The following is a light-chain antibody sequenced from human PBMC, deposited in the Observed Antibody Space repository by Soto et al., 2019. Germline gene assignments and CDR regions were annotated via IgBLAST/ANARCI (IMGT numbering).Light chain of an antibody. J-gene: IGLJ1*01. Sequence: QSALTQPPSASGSPGQSVTIPCTGTSSDVGGYNYVSWYQQHPGKAPKLMIYEVSKRPSGVPDRFSGSKSGNTASLTVSGLQAEDEADYYCSSYAGSNRVFGTGTKLTVL. V-gene: IGLV2-8*01. CDR3: SSYAGSNRV. CDR1: SSDVGGYNY. CDR2: EVS.